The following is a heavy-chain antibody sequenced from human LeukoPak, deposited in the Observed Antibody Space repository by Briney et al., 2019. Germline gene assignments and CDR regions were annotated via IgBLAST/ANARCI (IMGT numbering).Heavy chain of an antibody. CDR2: ISSSSSYI. D-gene: IGHD2-21*01. J-gene: IGHJ4*02. V-gene: IGHV3-21*01. CDR1: GFTFSSYS. Sequence: PGGSLRLSCAASGFTFSSYSMNWVRQAPGKGLEWVSSISSSSSYIYYADSVKGRFTISRDNAKNSLYLQMNSLRAEDTAVYYCARDRDVGAPTSYFDYWGQGTLVTVSS. CDR3: ARDRDVGAPTSYFDY.